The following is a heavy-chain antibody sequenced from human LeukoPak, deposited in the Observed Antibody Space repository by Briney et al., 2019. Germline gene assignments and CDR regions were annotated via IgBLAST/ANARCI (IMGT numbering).Heavy chain of an antibody. Sequence: SETLSLTCTVSGGSISSYYWNWIRQPPGKGLEWIGYIYCSGSTNYNPFLKSRVTISVDTSKNQFSLKLISVTVADTAIYYCARGQGATVPQVGKNWFDPWGQGTRVTVSS. D-gene: IGHD1-26*01. CDR3: ARGQGATVPQVGKNWFDP. CDR2: IYCSGST. CDR1: GGSISSYY. J-gene: IGHJ5*02. V-gene: IGHV4-59*12.